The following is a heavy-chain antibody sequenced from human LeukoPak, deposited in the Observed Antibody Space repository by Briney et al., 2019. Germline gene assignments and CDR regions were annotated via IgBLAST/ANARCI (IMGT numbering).Heavy chain of an antibody. J-gene: IGHJ4*02. V-gene: IGHV1-24*01. CDR1: GYTLTELS. CDR3: ATAGVGMPRIAAGPLGGYYFDY. CDR2: FDPEDGET. Sequence: ASVKVSCKVSGYTLTELSMHWVRQAPGKGLEWMGGFDPEDGETIYAQKFQGRVTMTEDTSTDTAYMELSSLRSEDTAVYYCATAGVGMPRIAAGPLGGYYFDYWGQGTLVTVSS. D-gene: IGHD6-6*01.